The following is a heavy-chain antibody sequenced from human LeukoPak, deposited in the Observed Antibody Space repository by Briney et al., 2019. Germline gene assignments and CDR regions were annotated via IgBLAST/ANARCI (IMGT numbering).Heavy chain of an antibody. CDR3: ARGDVRKDGYRFDY. Sequence: SVKVSCKASGGTFSSYAISWVRQAPGQGLEWMGRIIPIFGTANYAQKFQGRVTITTDESTSTAYVELSSLRSEDTAVYYCARGDVRKDGYRFDYWGQGTLVTVSS. D-gene: IGHD5-24*01. J-gene: IGHJ4*02. CDR2: IIPIFGTA. V-gene: IGHV1-69*05. CDR1: GGTFSSYA.